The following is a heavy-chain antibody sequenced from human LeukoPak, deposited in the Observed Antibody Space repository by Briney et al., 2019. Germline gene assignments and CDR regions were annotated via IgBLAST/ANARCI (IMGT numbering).Heavy chain of an antibody. D-gene: IGHD4-23*01. CDR2: IWCDGSKK. V-gene: IGHV3-33*01. Sequence: GGSLRLSCAASGFTFSNYGMHWVRQAPGKGLEWVAVIWCDGSKKYYAESVKGRFTISRDNSKNTLYLQMNSLRAEDTAVYYCARRDGDNDRGFDYWGQGTLVTVSS. CDR3: ARRDGDNDRGFDY. CDR1: GFTFSNYG. J-gene: IGHJ4*02.